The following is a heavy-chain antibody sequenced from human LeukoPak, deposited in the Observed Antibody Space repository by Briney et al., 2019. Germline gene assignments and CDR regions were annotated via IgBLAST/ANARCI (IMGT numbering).Heavy chain of an antibody. CDR3: ARFSPGAARAFDF. Sequence: PSETLSLTCTVSGGSISSYYWSWIRQPAGKGLEWIGRIYTSGSTNYNPSLKSRVTISVDTSKNLLSLNLSSVTAADTAVYYCARFSPGAARAFDFWGLGTKVSVSS. J-gene: IGHJ3*01. CDR1: GGSISSYY. CDR2: IYTSGST. D-gene: IGHD6-25*01. V-gene: IGHV4-4*07.